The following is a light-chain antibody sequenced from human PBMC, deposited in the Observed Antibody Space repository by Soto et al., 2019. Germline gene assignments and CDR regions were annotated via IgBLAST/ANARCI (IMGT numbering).Light chain of an antibody. J-gene: IGKJ1*01. V-gene: IGKV1-5*03. CDR3: QQYNDYSWK. CDR2: KAS. CDR1: QSISIW. Sequence: DIQMTQSPSTLSASVGDRVAITCRASQSISIWLAWYQQKPGKAPKLLIYKASSLESGVTSRFSGSGSGTEFTLTISSLQPDDFATYYCQQYNDYSWKFGQGNKVEIK.